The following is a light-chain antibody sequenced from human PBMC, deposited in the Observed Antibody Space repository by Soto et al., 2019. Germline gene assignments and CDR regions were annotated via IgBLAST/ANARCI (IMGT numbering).Light chain of an antibody. CDR1: SSDVGGYNY. CDR3: SSYTSSSNFVV. J-gene: IGLJ2*01. Sequence: QSALTQPASVSGSPGQSITISCTGTSSDVGGYNYVSWYQQHPGKAPKLMIYEVSNRPSGVSNRFSGSKSGNTASLTISGLQAEEEADYYCSSYTSSSNFVVFGGGTKLTVL. V-gene: IGLV2-14*01. CDR2: EVS.